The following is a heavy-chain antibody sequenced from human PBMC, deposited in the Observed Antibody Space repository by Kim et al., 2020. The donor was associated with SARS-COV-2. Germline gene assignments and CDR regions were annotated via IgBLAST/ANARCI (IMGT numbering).Heavy chain of an antibody. CDR3: AHQSYHYDITGYFYGPFDY. V-gene: IGHV2-5*02. CDR1: GFSFMTSGVG. CDR2: IYWDDDE. Sequence: SGPTLVNPTQTLTLTCTFSGFSFMTSGVGVGWIRQPPGKAPEWLALIYWDDDERYMLSLRDRLTITKDTSKDQVVLTMTNMEPVDTATYYCAHQSYHYDITGYFYGPFDYWGQGTLVTVS. D-gene: IGHD3-22*01. J-gene: IGHJ4*02.